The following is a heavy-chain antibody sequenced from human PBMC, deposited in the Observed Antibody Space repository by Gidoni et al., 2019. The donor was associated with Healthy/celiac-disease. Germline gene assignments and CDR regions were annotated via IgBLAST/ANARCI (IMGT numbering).Heavy chain of an antibody. D-gene: IGHD2-2*01. V-gene: IGHV1-69*06. J-gene: IGHJ5*02. CDR2: IIPIFGTA. Sequence: QVQLVQSGAAVKKPGSSVKVSCKASGGNFSSYAISWVRQAPGQGLEWLGGIIPIFGTANYAQKFQGRVTITADKSTSTAYMELSSLRSEDTAVYYCARTNIVVVPAARLAFWNWFDPWGQGTLVTVSS. CDR1: GGNFSSYA. CDR3: ARTNIVVVPAARLAFWNWFDP.